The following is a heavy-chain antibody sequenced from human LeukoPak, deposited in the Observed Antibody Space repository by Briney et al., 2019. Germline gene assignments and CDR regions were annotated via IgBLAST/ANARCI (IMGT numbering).Heavy chain of an antibody. CDR1: GFTFSSYG. D-gene: IGHD3-22*01. CDR2: ISYDGSNK. J-gene: IGHJ3*02. V-gene: IGHV3-30*18. Sequence: GGSLRLSRAASGFTFSSYGMHWVRQAPGKGLEWVAVISYDGSNKYYADSVKGRFTISRDNSKNTLYLQMNSLRAEDTAVYYCAKGSTYYYDSSGYPDAFDIWGQGTMVTVSS. CDR3: AKGSTYYYDSSGYPDAFDI.